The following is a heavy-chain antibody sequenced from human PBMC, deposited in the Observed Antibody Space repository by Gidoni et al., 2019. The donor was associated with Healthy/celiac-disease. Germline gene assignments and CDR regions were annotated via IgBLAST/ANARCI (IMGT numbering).Heavy chain of an antibody. V-gene: IGHV3-23*01. CDR1: SYA. Sequence: SYAMSWVRQAPGKGLEWVSAISGSGGSTYYADSVKGRFTISRDNSKNTLYLQMNSLRAEDTAVYYCAKVTTPRWLPGYYFDYWGQGTLVTVSS. CDR3: AKVTTPRWLPGYYFDY. D-gene: IGHD3-22*01. J-gene: IGHJ4*02. CDR2: ISGSGGST.